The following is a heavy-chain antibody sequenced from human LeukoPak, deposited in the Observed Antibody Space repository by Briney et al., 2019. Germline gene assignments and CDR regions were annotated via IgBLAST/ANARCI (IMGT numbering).Heavy chain of an antibody. Sequence: SQTLSLTCTVSGGSISSGGYYWSWIRQHPGKGLEWIGYIYYSGSTYYNPSLKRRATISVDTSKNQFSLKLSSVTAADTAVYYCARDYGGNSCWFDPWAREPWSPSPQ. V-gene: IGHV4-31*03. CDR3: ARDYGGNSCWFDP. CDR1: GGSISSGGYY. D-gene: IGHD4-23*01. CDR2: IYYSGST. J-gene: IGHJ5*02.